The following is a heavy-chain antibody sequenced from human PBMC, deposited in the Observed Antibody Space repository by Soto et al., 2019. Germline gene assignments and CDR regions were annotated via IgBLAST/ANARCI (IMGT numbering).Heavy chain of an antibody. J-gene: IGHJ6*02. D-gene: IGHD3-16*01. V-gene: IGHV3-30*18. CDR1: GFTFSSYG. CDR2: ISYDGSNK. CDR3: AKDWGHYYYYYGMDV. Sequence: ESGGGVVQPGRSLRLSCVASGFTFSSYGMHWVRQAPGKGLEWVAVISYDGSNKYYADSVKGRFTISRDNAKNTLYLQMNSLRAEDTAVYYCAKDWGHYYYYYGMDVWGQGTTVTVSS.